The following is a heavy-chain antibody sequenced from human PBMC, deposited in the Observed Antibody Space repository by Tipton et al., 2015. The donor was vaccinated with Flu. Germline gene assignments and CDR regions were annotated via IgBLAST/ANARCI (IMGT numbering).Heavy chain of an antibody. Sequence: TLSLTCSVSGGSISSGDYFWSWIRQHAGKGLEWIGYIYYSGATYYNPSLRSRLSMSVDTSKNQFSLELRSVTDADTAVYYCARAGERFCTSGNCPYAGWFDPWGQGTLVTVSS. V-gene: IGHV4-31*03. CDR1: GGSISSGDYF. D-gene: IGHD2-8*01. CDR2: IYYSGAT. CDR3: ARAGERFCTSGNCPYAGWFDP. J-gene: IGHJ5*02.